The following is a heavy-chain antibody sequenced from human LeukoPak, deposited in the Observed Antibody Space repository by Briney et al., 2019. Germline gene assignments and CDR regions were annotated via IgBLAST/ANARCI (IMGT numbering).Heavy chain of an antibody. J-gene: IGHJ4*02. CDR1: GFTFSSNA. V-gene: IGHV3-21*01. D-gene: IGHD3-22*01. Sequence: GGSLRLSCAASGFTFSSNAMSWVRQAPGKGLEWVSSISSSSSYIYYVDSVKGRFTISRDNAKNSLYLQMNSLRAEDTAVYYCARGQLYYDSSGFDYWGQGTLVTVSS. CDR2: ISSSSSYI. CDR3: ARGQLYYDSSGFDY.